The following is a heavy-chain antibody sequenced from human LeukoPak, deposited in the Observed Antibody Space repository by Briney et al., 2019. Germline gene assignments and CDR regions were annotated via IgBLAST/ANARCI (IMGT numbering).Heavy chain of an antibody. V-gene: IGHV1-69*05. D-gene: IGHD4-11*01. CDR3: ARGRTTGEFDY. J-gene: IGHJ4*02. CDR1: GGTFSSHA. Sequence: SVKVSCKASGGTFSSHAISWVRQAPGQGLDWMGGINPIFHTPTYAKKFQGRLTITKDESMSTASMDLSSLISGDTAVYYCARGRTTGEFDYWGQGTLVTVSS. CDR2: INPIFHTP.